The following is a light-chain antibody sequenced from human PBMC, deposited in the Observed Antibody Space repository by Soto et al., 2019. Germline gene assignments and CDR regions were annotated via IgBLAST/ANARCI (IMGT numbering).Light chain of an antibody. J-gene: IGKJ5*01. Sequence: VMTQSPATLSVSPGERATLSCRASQYIGSNLARYQQKPGQAPRLLISGASTRATGIPVRFIGSGSGTEFTLTISSLQSEDFAVYYCEQYNNWPITFGQGTRLEIK. CDR2: GAS. CDR1: QYIGSN. CDR3: EQYNNWPIT. V-gene: IGKV3-15*01.